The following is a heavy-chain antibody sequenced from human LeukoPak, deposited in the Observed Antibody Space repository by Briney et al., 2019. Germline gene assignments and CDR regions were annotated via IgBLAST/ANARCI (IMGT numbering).Heavy chain of an antibody. J-gene: IGHJ6*04. CDR3: ARDITIFRMDV. CDR2: IYYSGST. CDR1: GGSISSSSYY. D-gene: IGHD3-3*01. V-gene: IGHV4-39*07. Sequence: SETLSLTCTVSGGSISSSSYYWGWIRQPPGKGLEWIGSIYYSGSTYYNPSLKSRVTLSVDTSKNQFSLKLSSVTAADTAVYYCARDITIFRMDVWGKGTTVTVSS.